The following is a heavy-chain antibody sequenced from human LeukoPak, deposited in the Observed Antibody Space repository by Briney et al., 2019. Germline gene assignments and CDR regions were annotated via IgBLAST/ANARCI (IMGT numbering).Heavy chain of an antibody. J-gene: IGHJ6*02. V-gene: IGHV3-23*01. D-gene: IGHD4-17*01. CDR3: VKDLYGYYYYGIDV. Sequence: GGSLRLSCAASGFTFSSCAMNWVRRAPGKGLEWVSAISGSGGSTYYADSVKGRFTISRDNSKNTLYLQMNSLRGEDTAVYYCVKDLYGYYYYGIDVWGQGTTVTVSS. CDR2: ISGSGGST. CDR1: GFTFSSCA.